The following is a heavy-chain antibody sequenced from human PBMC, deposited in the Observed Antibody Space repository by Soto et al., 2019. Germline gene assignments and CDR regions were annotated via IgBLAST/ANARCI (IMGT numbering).Heavy chain of an antibody. J-gene: IGHJ4*02. V-gene: IGHV1-69*02. CDR2: VNPIVGMS. CDR3: ATSSGSGSTHFDS. D-gene: IGHD3-10*01. Sequence: QVRLVQSGAELKKPGSSGKVSCSASGGTFNSYTIHWVRQAPGQGLEWVGRVNPIVGMSTSALRFPGRVTINADRSTTKAYMDLSSLKSEDTAIYYCATSSGSGSTHFDSWGQGTLVTVSS. CDR1: GGTFNSYT.